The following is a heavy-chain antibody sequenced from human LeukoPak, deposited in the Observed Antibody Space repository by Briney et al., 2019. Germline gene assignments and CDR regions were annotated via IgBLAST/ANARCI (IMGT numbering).Heavy chain of an antibody. CDR1: GGSISSGGYY. V-gene: IGHV4-30-2*01. D-gene: IGHD3-22*01. CDR2: IYHSGST. J-gene: IGHJ3*02. CDR3: AKDKSSTMIVVVNALDI. Sequence: SETLSLTCTVSGGSISSGGYYWSWIRQPPGKGLEWIGYIYHSGSTYYNPSLKSRVTISVDRSKNQFSLKLSSVTAADTAVYYCAKDKSSTMIVVVNALDIWGQGTMVTVSS.